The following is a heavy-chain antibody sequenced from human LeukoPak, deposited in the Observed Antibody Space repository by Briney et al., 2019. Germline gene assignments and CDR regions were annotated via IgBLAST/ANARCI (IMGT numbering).Heavy chain of an antibody. D-gene: IGHD6-13*01. Sequence: SETLSLTCSVSGGSISSTKYYWAWIRQPPGKGLEWIGSIYYSGSTYYNPSLKGRVIISVDTSKNQFSLTVSSVTAADRAVYYCASEVVAAGTDYWGQGTLVTVSS. J-gene: IGHJ4*02. V-gene: IGHV4-39*01. CDR3: ASEVVAAGTDY. CDR1: GGSISSTKYY. CDR2: IYYSGST.